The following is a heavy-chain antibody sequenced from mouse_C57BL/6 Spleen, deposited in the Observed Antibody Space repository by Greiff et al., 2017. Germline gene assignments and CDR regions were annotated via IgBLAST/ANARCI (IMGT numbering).Heavy chain of an antibody. D-gene: IGHD2-2*01. J-gene: IGHJ4*01. CDR3: ARDRGYDNSMDY. CDR2: INYDGSST. V-gene: IGHV5-16*01. CDR1: GFTFSGYY. Sequence: EVQRVESEGGLVQPGSSMKLSCTASGFTFSGYYMAWVRQVPEKGLEWVANINYDGSSTYYLDSLKSRFIISRDNAKNILYLQMSSLKSEDTATYYCARDRGYDNSMDYWGQGTSVTVYS.